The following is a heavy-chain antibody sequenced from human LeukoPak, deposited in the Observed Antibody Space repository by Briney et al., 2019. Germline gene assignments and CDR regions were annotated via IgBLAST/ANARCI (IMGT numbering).Heavy chain of an antibody. Sequence: GGSLRLSCAASGFTFSTYWMHWVRQGPGKGLVWVSRISSDGSSATYADSVKGRFTISRDNAKNTLYLQMNSLRAEDTAVYYCASRYYVDFWGQGTLVTVTS. CDR1: GFTFSTYW. V-gene: IGHV3-74*01. CDR3: ASRYYVDF. CDR2: ISSDGSSA. D-gene: IGHD3-10*01. J-gene: IGHJ4*02.